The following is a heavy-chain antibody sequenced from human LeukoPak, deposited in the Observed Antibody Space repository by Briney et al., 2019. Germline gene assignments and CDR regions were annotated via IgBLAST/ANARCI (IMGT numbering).Heavy chain of an antibody. J-gene: IGHJ3*02. Sequence: PGRSLRLSYAASGFTFSTYDMHWVRQATGKGLEWVSGIGTGGDTHYPDSVKGRFTISRQNAKNSLDLQMNSLRAGDTAVYYCARAARYYGSSGAHAFDIWGQGTMVTVS. CDR2: IGTGGDT. V-gene: IGHV3-13*01. CDR1: GFTFSTYD. D-gene: IGHD3-22*01. CDR3: ARAARYYGSSGAHAFDI.